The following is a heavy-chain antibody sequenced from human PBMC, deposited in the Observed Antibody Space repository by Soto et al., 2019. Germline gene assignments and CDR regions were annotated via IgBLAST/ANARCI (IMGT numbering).Heavy chain of an antibody. Sequence: ASVKVSCKASGYTFTSYAMNWVRQAPGQGLEWMGWINTNTGNPTYAQGFTGRFVFSLDTSVSTAYLQICSLKAEDTAVYYCARDFCSSTSCSGDYYYYYMDGWGKGTTVTVSS. CDR2: INTNTGNP. CDR1: GYTFTSYA. D-gene: IGHD2-2*01. J-gene: IGHJ6*03. CDR3: ARDFCSSTSCSGDYYYYYMDG. V-gene: IGHV7-4-1*01.